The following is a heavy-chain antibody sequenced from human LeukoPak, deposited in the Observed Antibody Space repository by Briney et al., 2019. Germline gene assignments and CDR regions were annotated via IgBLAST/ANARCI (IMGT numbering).Heavy chain of an antibody. CDR3: ASISSYDYYYYMDV. CDR1: GGSISSSSYY. D-gene: IGHD6-6*01. V-gene: IGHV4-39*01. Sequence: SETLSLTCTVSGGSISSSSYYWGWTRQPPGKGLEWIGSIYYSGSTYYNPSLKSRVTISVDTSKNQFSLKLSSVTAADTAVYYCASISSYDYYYYMDVWGKGTTVTVSS. J-gene: IGHJ6*03. CDR2: IYYSGST.